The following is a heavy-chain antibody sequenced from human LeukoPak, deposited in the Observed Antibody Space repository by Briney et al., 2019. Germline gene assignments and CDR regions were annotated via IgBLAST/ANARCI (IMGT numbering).Heavy chain of an antibody. CDR1: GLTFSSYS. CDR3: ARDRGYIASPDY. V-gene: IGHV3-48*01. CDR2: ISGSSSTI. J-gene: IGHJ4*02. Sequence: GESLRLSCAASGLTFSSYSMNWVRQAPGKGLERISYISGSSSTIYYADSVKGRFTISRDNAKNSLYLQMNSLRAEDTAVYYCARDRGYIASPDYWGQGTLVTVSS. D-gene: IGHD3-10*01.